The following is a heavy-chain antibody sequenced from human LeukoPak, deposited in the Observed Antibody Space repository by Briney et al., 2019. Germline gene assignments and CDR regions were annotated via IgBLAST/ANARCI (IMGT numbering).Heavy chain of an antibody. J-gene: IGHJ3*02. CDR2: ISASGART. CDR1: EFIFSNYA. CDR3: AKDRAGYYYGRDAFDI. Sequence: GGSLRLSCDVTPFSDEFIFSNYAMIWVRQAPGQGLEWVAAISASGARTHYADSVKGRFTISRLNSKNAVYLRMNSLRAEDSAVYYCAKDRAGYYYGRDAFDIWGQGTMVTVSS. D-gene: IGHD3-10*01. V-gene: IGHV3-23*01.